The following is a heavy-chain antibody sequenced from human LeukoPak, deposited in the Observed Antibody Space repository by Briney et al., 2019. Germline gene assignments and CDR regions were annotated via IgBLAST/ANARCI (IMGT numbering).Heavy chain of an antibody. CDR1: GFTFSNYG. J-gene: IGHJ4*02. CDR3: AKDGEVVVEHSVFDY. V-gene: IGHV3-30*02. Sequence: GGSLRLSCAASGFTFSNYGMHWVRQAPGKGLEWVAFIRYDGSNKDYADSVKGRFTISRDNSKNTLYLQMNSLRAEDTAVYYCAKDGEVVVEHSVFDYWGQGTLVTVSS. CDR2: IRYDGSNK. D-gene: IGHD2-15*01.